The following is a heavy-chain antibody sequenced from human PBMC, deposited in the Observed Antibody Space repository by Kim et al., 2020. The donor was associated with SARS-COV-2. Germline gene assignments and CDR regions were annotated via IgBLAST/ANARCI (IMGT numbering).Heavy chain of an antibody. J-gene: IGHJ4*02. D-gene: IGHD3-22*01. Sequence: GGSLRLSCAASGFTFSSYSMNWVRQAPGKGLEWVSYISSSSTIYYADSVKGRFTISRDNAKNSLYLQMNSLRDEDTAVYYCARDSRYYYDSSGSPDYWGQGTLVTVSS. V-gene: IGHV3-48*02. CDR3: ARDSRYYYDSSGSPDY. CDR2: ISSSSTI. CDR1: GFTFSSYS.